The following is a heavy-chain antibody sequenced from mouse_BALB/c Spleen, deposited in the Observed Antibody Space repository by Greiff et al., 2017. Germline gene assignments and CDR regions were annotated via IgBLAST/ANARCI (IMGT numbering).Heavy chain of an antibody. J-gene: IGHJ4*01. Sequence: EVKLVESGGGLVQPGGSLKLSCAASGFTFSSYTMSWVRQTPEKRLEWVAYISNGGGSTYYPDTVKGRFTISSDNAKNTLYLQMSSLKSEDTAMYYCASSGNYYAMDYWGQGTSVTVSS. CDR1: GFTFSSYT. CDR3: ASSGNYYAMDY. CDR2: ISNGGGST. V-gene: IGHV5-12-2*01.